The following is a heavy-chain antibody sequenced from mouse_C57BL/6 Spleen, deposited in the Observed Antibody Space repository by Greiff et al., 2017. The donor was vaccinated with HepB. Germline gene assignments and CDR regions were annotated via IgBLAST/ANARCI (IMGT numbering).Heavy chain of an antibody. CDR1: GYTFTSYW. Sequence: EVQLQQSGTVLARPGASVKMSCKTSGYTFTSYWMHWVKQRLGQGLEWIGAIYPGNSDTSYNQKFKGKAKLTAVTSASTAYMELSSLTNEDSAVYYCTRDGYYVDYYAMDYWGQGTSVTVSS. V-gene: IGHV1-5*01. J-gene: IGHJ4*01. CDR2: IYPGNSDT. D-gene: IGHD2-3*01. CDR3: TRDGYYVDYYAMDY.